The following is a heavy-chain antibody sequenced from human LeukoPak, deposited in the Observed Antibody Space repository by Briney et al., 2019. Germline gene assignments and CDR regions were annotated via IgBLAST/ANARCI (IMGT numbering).Heavy chain of an antibody. Sequence: PSETLSLTCAVYGGSFSGYYWSWIRQPTGKGLEWIGEINHSGSTNYNPSLKSRVTISVDTSKNQFSLKLSSVTAADTAVYYCAMGYYYGSGSYFGWGQGTLVTVSS. CDR2: INHSGST. CDR1: GGSFSGYY. V-gene: IGHV4-34*01. CDR3: AMGYYYGSGSYFG. J-gene: IGHJ4*02. D-gene: IGHD3-10*01.